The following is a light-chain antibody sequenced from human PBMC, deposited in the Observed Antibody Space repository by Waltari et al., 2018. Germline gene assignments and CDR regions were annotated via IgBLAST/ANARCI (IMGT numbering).Light chain of an antibody. CDR3: ATWDDSLNGPV. CDR1: NSNIGRNT. CDR2: NNF. V-gene: IGLV1-44*01. J-gene: IGLJ2*01. Sequence: QSVLTQPPSASGTPRQRLTTSCSGSNSNIGRNTVNWYQQFPGAAPTLLVYNNFQRPSGVPDRFSGSKSGTSASLAILGVRPEDEADYYCATWDDSLNGPVFGGGTKLTVL.